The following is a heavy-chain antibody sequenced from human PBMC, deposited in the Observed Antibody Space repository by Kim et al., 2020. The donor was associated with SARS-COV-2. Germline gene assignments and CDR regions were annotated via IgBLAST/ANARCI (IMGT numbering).Heavy chain of an antibody. Sequence: TINADSGQGRFTISRDNARNTVNLQMNSLRIEDTAMYYCARDGTGDLPHDYWGQGTLVTVSS. J-gene: IGHJ4*02. CDR3: ARDGTGDLPHDY. V-gene: IGHV3-74*01. CDR2: T. D-gene: IGHD1-26*01.